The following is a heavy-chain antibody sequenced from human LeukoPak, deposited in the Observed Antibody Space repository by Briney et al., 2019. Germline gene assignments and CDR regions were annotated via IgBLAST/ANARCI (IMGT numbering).Heavy chain of an antibody. V-gene: IGHV7-4-1*02. CDR3: ARMARGGDPPCLDY. D-gene: IGHD2-21*02. CDR1: GYTFTSYA. J-gene: IGHJ4*02. Sequence: ASVKVSCKASGYTFTSYAMNWVRQAPGQGLEWMGWINTNTGNPTYAQGFTGRFVFSLDTSVSTAYLQISSLKAEDTAVYYCARMARGGDPPCLDYWGQGTLVTVSS. CDR2: INTNTGNP.